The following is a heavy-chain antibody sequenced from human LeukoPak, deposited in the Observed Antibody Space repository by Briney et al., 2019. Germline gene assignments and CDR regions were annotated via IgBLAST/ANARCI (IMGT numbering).Heavy chain of an antibody. V-gene: IGHV4-39*01. J-gene: IGHJ4*02. CDR3: AKSGGYGLIDY. CDR2: IYYSGST. D-gene: IGHD1-26*01. CDR1: GASISGSGYY. Sequence: PSETLSLTCAVSGASISGSGYYWGWIRQPPGKGLEWIGNIYYSGSTYYNASLQSRVTISIDMSKNEFSLRLNSVAAADTAMYYCAKSGGYGLIDYWGQGTLVTVSS.